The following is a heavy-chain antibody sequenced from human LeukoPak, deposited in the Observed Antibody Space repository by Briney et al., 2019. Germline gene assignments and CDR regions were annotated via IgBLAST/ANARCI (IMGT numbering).Heavy chain of an antibody. CDR1: GFTFDDYG. J-gene: IGHJ3*02. D-gene: IGHD3-10*01. Sequence: PGGSLRLSCAASGFTFDDYGMSWVRQAPGKGLEWVSGINWNGGSTGYADSVKGRFTISRDNAKNSLYLQMNSLRAEDTALYYCARKWSPERSYYGSGSYNVDSFDIWGQGTMVTVSS. CDR3: ARKWSPERSYYGSGSYNVDSFDI. V-gene: IGHV3-20*04. CDR2: INWNGGST.